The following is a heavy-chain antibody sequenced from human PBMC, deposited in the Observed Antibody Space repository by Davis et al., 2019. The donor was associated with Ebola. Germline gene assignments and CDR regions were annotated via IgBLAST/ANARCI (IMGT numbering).Heavy chain of an antibody. Sequence: AASVKVSCKASGYTFTSYYMHWVRQAPGQGLEWMGWINPNSGGTNYAQKFQGWVTMTRDTSISTAYMELSRLRSDDTAVYYCARSITMVRGVSWFDPWGQGTLVTVSS. J-gene: IGHJ5*02. CDR1: GYTFTSYY. V-gene: IGHV1-2*04. D-gene: IGHD3-10*01. CDR3: ARSITMVRGVSWFDP. CDR2: INPNSGGT.